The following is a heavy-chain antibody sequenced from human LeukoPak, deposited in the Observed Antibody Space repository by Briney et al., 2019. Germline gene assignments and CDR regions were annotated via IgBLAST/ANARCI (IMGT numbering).Heavy chain of an antibody. J-gene: IGHJ5*01. Sequence: PGGSLSLSCAASGFTFSAYTMNWVRQAPGKGLEWVSSVSGNDYYIYYADSVKGRFTVSRDNAKNSLYLQMNSLTGEDTAVYYCAREDRESFDSWGQGTLVTVSS. CDR2: VSGNDYYI. V-gene: IGHV3-21*06. CDR1: GFTFSAYT. CDR3: AREDRESFDS. D-gene: IGHD3-16*02.